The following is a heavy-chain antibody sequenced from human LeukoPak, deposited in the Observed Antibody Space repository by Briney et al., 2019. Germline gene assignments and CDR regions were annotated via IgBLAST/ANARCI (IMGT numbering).Heavy chain of an antibody. CDR2: ISGSGGST. J-gene: IGHJ4*02. Sequence: PGGSLRLSCAASGFTFSSYAMSWVRQAPGKGLEGGSAISGSGGSTYYADSVKGRFTISRDNSKNTLYLQMNSLRAEDTAVYYCAKDFRTPGSWIDYWGQGTLVTVSS. V-gene: IGHV3-23*01. CDR1: GFTFSSYA. CDR3: AKDFRTPGSWIDY. D-gene: IGHD1-14*01.